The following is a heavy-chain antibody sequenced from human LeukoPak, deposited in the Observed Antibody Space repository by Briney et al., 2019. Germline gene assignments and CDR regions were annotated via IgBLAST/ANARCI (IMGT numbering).Heavy chain of an antibody. CDR3: ARSSRGLALEFDY. CDR2: IYYSGST. V-gene: IGHV4-59*01. J-gene: IGHJ4*02. CDR1: GGSISSYY. Sequence: SETLSLTCTVSGGSISSYYWSWIRQPPGKGLEWIGYIYYSGSTNYNPSLKTRVTISVDTSKNQFSLKLSSVTAADTAVYYCARSSRGLALEFDYWGQGTLVTVSS. D-gene: IGHD1-1*01.